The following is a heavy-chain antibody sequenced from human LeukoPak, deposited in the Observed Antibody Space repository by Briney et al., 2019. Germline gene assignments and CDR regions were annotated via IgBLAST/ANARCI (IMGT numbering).Heavy chain of an antibody. CDR3: ARVKERGIAVAGTAYYFDY. V-gene: IGHV1-69*13. CDR1: GGTFSSYA. J-gene: IGHJ4*02. D-gene: IGHD6-19*01. CDR2: ITPIFGTA. Sequence: ASVKVSCKASGGTFSSYAISWVRQAPGQGLEWMGGITPIFGTANYAQKFQGRVTITADESTSTAYMELSSLRSEDTAVYYCARVKERGIAVAGTAYYFDYWGQGTLVTVSS.